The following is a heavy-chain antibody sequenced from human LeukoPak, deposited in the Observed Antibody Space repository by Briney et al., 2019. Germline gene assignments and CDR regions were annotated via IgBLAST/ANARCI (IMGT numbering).Heavy chain of an antibody. V-gene: IGHV3-9*01. Sequence: GGSLRLSCAVSGFTFDDYAMHWVRQVPGKGLEWVSGINWNSDSIGYADSVKGRFTTSRDNAKNSLFLQMSNLRDDDTAIYYCARHVGISFWGQGTLVTVSS. D-gene: IGHD7-27*01. CDR2: INWNSDSI. CDR1: GFTFDDYA. CDR3: ARHVGISF. J-gene: IGHJ4*02.